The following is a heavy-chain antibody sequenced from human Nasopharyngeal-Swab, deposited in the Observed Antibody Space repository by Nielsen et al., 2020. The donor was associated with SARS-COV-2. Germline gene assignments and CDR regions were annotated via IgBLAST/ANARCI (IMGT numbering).Heavy chain of an antibody. D-gene: IGHD2-15*01. V-gene: IGHV3-66*01. CDR3: ATSLLGYCSGGSCYAYYGMDV. Sequence: GESLKISCAASGFTFSSYWMSWVRQAPGEGLEWVSVIYSGGSTYYADSVKGRFTISRDNSKNTLYLQMNSLRAEDTAVYYCATSLLGYCSGGSCYAYYGMDVWGQGTTVTVSS. CDR2: IYSGGST. CDR1: GFTFSSYW. J-gene: IGHJ6*02.